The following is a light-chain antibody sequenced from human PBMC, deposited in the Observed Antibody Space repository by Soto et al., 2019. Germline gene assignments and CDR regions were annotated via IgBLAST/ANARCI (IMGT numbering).Light chain of an antibody. J-gene: IGKJ1*01. V-gene: IGKV1D-16*01. CDR2: GAS. Sequence: DIQMTQSPSSVSASVGDTVTITCRASQGVGVWLGWYQHKPGTAPHLLIYGASGLQVGVPSRFSGSVSGADFTLTISNLQPEDFATYYCQHYNSYSEAFGQGTKVDIK. CDR3: QHYNSYSEA. CDR1: QGVGVW.